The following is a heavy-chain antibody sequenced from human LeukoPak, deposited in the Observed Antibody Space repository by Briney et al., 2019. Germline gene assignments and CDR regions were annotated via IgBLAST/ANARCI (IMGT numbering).Heavy chain of an antibody. D-gene: IGHD1-26*01. CDR1: GGSISSSNYY. Sequence: PSVTLSLACTVSGGSISSSNYYWGWFRQPPGKVVGRNRSVYYSGSTYYTQSLKSRATISVDTSKNQFSLKLSSVTAEDTAVYYCARPNCGSCVARAFDIWGHGTLVSVSS. CDR2: VYYSGST. J-gene: IGHJ3*02. CDR3: ARPNCGSCVARAFDI. V-gene: IGHV4-39*01.